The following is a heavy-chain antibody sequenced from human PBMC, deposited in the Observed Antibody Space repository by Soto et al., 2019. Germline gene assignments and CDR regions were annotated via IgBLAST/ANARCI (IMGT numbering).Heavy chain of an antibody. CDR1: GYVFTNYF. Sequence: QVQLVQSGAEVKKPGASVKVSCKASGYVFTNYFMHWVRQAPGQGLEWMGIINPNGGGTSYAQKFDRRVTMTRDSATSTVHMDLSSLRSEDTALYFCAREVGSNSWSYYYGMDVWGQGTSVTVSS. D-gene: IGHD6-13*01. CDR3: AREVGSNSWSYYYGMDV. V-gene: IGHV1-46*01. CDR2: INPNGGGT. J-gene: IGHJ6*02.